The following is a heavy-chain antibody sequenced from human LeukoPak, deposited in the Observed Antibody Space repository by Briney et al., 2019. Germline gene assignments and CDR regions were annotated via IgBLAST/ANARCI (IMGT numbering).Heavy chain of an antibody. D-gene: IGHD2-21*02. V-gene: IGHV4-61*02. J-gene: IGHJ4*02. CDR2: IYTSGST. CDR3: ARGAAAAILFDN. CDR1: GGSISSGSHY. Sequence: SETLSLTCTVSGGSISSGSHYWSWIRQPAGKGLEWIGRIYTSGSTNYNPSPKSRVTISVDTSKNQFSLKLNSMTAADTAFYYCARGAAAAILFDNWGQGTLVTVSS.